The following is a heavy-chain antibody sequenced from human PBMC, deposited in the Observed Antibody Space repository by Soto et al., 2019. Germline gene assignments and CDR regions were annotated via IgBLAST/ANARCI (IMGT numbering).Heavy chain of an antibody. V-gene: IGHV4-30-2*01. CDR3: ARVFRYYGSGRIQNWFDP. D-gene: IGHD3-10*01. J-gene: IGHJ5*02. Sequence: SETLSLTCTVSGGSITIGGYCWSWIRQPPGQGLEWIGYICHSGNTYYNPSLKSRVTTSLDRSKNQFSLNLSSVTAADTAVYYCARVFRYYGSGRIQNWFDPWGQGTLVTVSS. CDR2: ICHSGNT. CDR1: GGSITIGGYC.